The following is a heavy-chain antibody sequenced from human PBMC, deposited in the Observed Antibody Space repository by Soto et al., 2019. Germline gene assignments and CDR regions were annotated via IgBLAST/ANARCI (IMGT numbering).Heavy chain of an antibody. V-gene: IGHV1-3*01. CDR2: IDAGTGNT. Sequence: ASEKVSCKASGYSFTNYAIYWVRQAPGQRLEWMGRIDAGTGNTKYSQQFQGRVTIIRDTSASTAYMELSSLASEDTAVYYCARGASSSWTSLDYWGQGTTVTVYS. CDR1: GYSFTNYA. D-gene: IGHD6-13*01. CDR3: ARGASSSWTSLDY. J-gene: IGHJ4*02.